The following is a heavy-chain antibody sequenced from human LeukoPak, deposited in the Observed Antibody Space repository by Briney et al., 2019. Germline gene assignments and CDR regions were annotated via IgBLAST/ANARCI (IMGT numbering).Heavy chain of an antibody. D-gene: IGHD6-13*01. Sequence: ASVKVSCKAPGYTSSGYAMNWLRQAPGQGLEWMGWINTNTGNPTYAQGFTGRFVFSLDTSVSMAYLRISSLKAEDTAVYYCARDAAGNNWFDPWGQGTLVTVSS. CDR3: ARDAAGNNWFDP. CDR1: GYTSSGYA. CDR2: INTNTGNP. J-gene: IGHJ5*02. V-gene: IGHV7-4-1*04.